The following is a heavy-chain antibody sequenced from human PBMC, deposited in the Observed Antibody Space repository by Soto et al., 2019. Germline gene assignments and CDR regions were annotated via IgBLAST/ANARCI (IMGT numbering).Heavy chain of an antibody. CDR2: ISDTGTRT. Sequence: QILESRGSWVQPGGSLRLSCVAAGFTFSSAAMNWVRQAPGKGLVWVSIISDTGTRTHYADSVKGRFTISRDNSKNTLYLDMNSQIADDTAVYYCAKSLDIQYKNWFDPWGQGTLVTVSS. J-gene: IGHJ5*02. D-gene: IGHD1-1*01. V-gene: IGHV3-23*01. CDR1: GFTFSSAA. CDR3: AKSLDIQYKNWFDP.